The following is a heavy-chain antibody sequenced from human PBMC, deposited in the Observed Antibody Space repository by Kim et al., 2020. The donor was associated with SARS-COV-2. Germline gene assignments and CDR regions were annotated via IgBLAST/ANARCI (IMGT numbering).Heavy chain of an antibody. CDR3: AREQIIAAAGIPGMAV. J-gene: IGHJ6*02. V-gene: IGHV1-2*04. D-gene: IGHD6-13*01. CDR1: GYTFTGYH. Sequence: ASVKVSCKASGYTFTGYHMHWVRQAPGQGLEWMGWINPNSGGTNYAQKFQCWVTMTRDTSISTAYMELSRLRSDDTAVYYCAREQIIAAAGIPGMAVWGQGTTGTV. CDR2: INPNSGGT.